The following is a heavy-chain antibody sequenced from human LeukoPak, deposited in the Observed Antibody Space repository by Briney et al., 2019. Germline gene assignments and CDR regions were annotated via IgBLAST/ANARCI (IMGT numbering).Heavy chain of an antibody. J-gene: IGHJ4*02. CDR1: GFTFTSYS. Sequence: GGSLRLSCAASGFTFTSYSMNWVRQAPGKGLEWVSSISSSGNYVYYADSVKGRFTISRDNARNSLYLQMNSLRAEDTAVYYRARGGRGTIMIVVAALDYWGQGTLVTVSS. CDR2: ISSSGNYV. CDR3: ARGGRGTIMIVVAALDY. V-gene: IGHV3-21*01. D-gene: IGHD3-22*01.